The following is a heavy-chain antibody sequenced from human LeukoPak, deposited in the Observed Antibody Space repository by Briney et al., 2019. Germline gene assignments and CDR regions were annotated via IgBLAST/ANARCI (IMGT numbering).Heavy chain of an antibody. V-gene: IGHV3-74*01. Sequence: GGSLRLSCAASGFTFSSYWMLWVRQAPGKGLVWVSRINSDGSSTSYADSVKGRFTISRDNAKNTLYLQMNSLRAEDTAVYYCARASIKRLQQLAKGINFDYWGQGTLVTVSS. CDR2: INSDGSST. CDR1: GFTFSSYW. D-gene: IGHD6-13*01. CDR3: ARASIKRLQQLAKGINFDY. J-gene: IGHJ4*02.